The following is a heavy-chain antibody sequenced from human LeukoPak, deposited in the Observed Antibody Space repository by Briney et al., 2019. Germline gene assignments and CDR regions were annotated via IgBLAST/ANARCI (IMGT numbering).Heavy chain of an antibody. CDR1: GWSFNNYW. V-gene: IGHV3-7*03. CDR3: AGEPRQLAY. J-gene: IGHJ4*02. Sequence: PGGSLRLSCAVSGWSFNNYWMSWVRQVPGKGLEWVSSINKVGSDTRYADSMRGRFTISRDNAKNSLYLQMNSLRVEDTATYYCAGEPRQLAYWGQGTLVTVSS. CDR2: INKVGSDT. D-gene: IGHD6-6*01.